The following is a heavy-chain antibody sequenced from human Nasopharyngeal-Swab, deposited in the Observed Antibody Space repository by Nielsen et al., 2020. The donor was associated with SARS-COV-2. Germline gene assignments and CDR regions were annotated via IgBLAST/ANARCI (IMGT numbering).Heavy chain of an antibody. J-gene: IGHJ4*02. CDR1: GFSSSHYW. Sequence: GESLKISCAASGFSSSHYWMHWVRQAPGKGLEWVSVTYSGGSTYYADSVKGRFTISRDNSKNTLYLQMNSLRAEDTAVYYCANGAAAGSFDYWGQGTLVTVSS. V-gene: IGHV3-53*01. D-gene: IGHD6-13*01. CDR3: ANGAAAGSFDY. CDR2: TYSGGST.